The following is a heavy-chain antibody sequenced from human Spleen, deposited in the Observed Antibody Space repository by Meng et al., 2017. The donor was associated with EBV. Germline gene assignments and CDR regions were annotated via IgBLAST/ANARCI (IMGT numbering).Heavy chain of an antibody. CDR2: SSTYTGNT. CDR3: AAGGSGYYFNWFDP. Sequence: VQVELAGGEEKEAWDSVKDPRKASGQTFATNGSNWVRQAPGQGLEWIGWSSTYTGNTNYAQKFQGRVSMTTDTSTSTAYMELRSLKSDDTAVYYCAAGGSGYYFNWFDPWGQGTLVTVSS. D-gene: IGHD3-22*01. CDR1: GQTFATNG. J-gene: IGHJ5*02. V-gene: IGHV1-18*01.